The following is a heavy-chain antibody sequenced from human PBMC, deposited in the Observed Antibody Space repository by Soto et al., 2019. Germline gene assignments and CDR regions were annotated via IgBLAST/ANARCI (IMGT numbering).Heavy chain of an antibody. CDR1: GYTFTSFG. CDR3: ARETMVRGVIISSTFDY. J-gene: IGHJ4*02. V-gene: IGHV1-2*04. D-gene: IGHD3-10*01. Sequence: ASVKVSCKASGYTFTSFGISWVRQAPGQGLEWMGWINPNSGGTNYAQKFQGWVTMTRDTSISTAYMELSRLRSDDTAVYYCARETMVRGVIISSTFDYWGQGTLVTVSS. CDR2: INPNSGGT.